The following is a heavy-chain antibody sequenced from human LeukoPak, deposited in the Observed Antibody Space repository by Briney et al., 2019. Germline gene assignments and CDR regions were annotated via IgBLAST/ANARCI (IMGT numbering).Heavy chain of an antibody. CDR1: GYSFTRYW. CDR2: IHPADSDT. V-gene: IGHV5-51*01. D-gene: IGHD5-18*01. J-gene: IGHJ4*02. Sequence: GESLKISCKGSGYSFTRYWIGWVRQMPGKSLEWTGIIHPADSDTRYSPSFQGQVTISAHKSISTAYLQWSSLKASDTAMYYCARQENTYADYWGQGTLVTVSS. CDR3: ARQENTYADY.